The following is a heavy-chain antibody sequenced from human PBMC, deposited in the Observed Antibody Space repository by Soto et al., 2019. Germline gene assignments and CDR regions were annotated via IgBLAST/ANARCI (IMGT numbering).Heavy chain of an antibody. J-gene: IGHJ4*02. CDR3: ARPEHDDSSGYNY. V-gene: IGHV1-3*01. CDR1: GYTFTSYA. Sequence: ASVKVSCKASGYTFTSYAMHLVRQAPGQRLEWMGWINAGNGNTKYSQKFQGRVTITRDTSASTAYMELSSLRSEDTAVYYCARPEHDDSSGYNYWGQGTLVTVSS. CDR2: INAGNGNT. D-gene: IGHD3-22*01.